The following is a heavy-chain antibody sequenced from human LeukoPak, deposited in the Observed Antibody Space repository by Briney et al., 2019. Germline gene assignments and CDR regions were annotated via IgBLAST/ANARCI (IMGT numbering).Heavy chain of an antibody. V-gene: IGHV4-31*03. CDR3: ARDMTDWWFDP. Sequence: SETLSLTCTVSGGSISSSSYYWGWIRQPPGKGLEWIGYIYYSGSTHYNPSLKSRVTISVDMSKNQFSLKLSSVTAADTAVYYCARDMTDWWFDPWGQGTLVTVSS. D-gene: IGHD3-9*01. CDR1: GGSISSSSYY. J-gene: IGHJ5*02. CDR2: IYYSGST.